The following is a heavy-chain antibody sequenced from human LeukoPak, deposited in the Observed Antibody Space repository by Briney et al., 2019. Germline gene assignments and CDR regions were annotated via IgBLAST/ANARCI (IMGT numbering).Heavy chain of an antibody. V-gene: IGHV4-39*07. CDR3: ARSVYSSSWNPYFDY. CDR1: GGSISSRNYY. D-gene: IGHD6-13*01. CDR2: IYTSGST. Sequence: SETLSLTCTVSGGSISSRNYYWGWIRQPPGKGLEWIGRIYTSGSTNYNPSLKSRVTMSVGTSKNQFSLKLSSVTAADTAVYYCARSVYSSSWNPYFDYWGQGTLVTVSS. J-gene: IGHJ4*02.